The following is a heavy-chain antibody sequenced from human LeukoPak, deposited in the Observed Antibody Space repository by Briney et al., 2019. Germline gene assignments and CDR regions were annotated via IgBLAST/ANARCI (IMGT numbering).Heavy chain of an antibody. Sequence: SQTLSLTCTVSGGSISSGDYYWSWVRQPPGKGLEWIGEIYHSGSTNYNPSLKSRVTISVDKSKNQFSLKLSSVTAADTAVYYCARITIVVVPAARVGYYMDVWGKGTTVTVSS. CDR3: ARITIVVVPAARVGYYMDV. V-gene: IGHV4-30-4*01. CDR2: IYHSGST. CDR1: GGSISSGDYY. D-gene: IGHD2-2*01. J-gene: IGHJ6*03.